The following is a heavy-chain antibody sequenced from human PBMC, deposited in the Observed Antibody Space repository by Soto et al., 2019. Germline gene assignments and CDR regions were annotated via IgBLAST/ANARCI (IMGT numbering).Heavy chain of an antibody. V-gene: IGHV3-30*18. D-gene: IGHD3-22*01. J-gene: IGHJ3*02. CDR2: ISNDGGDK. Sequence: QVQLAESGGGVVQPGRSLTITCAASGFTLGTYGMHWVRQAPGKGLEWVAVISNDGGDKYYSDSVMGRFTISRDNSKNTLFLQMNSLRAEDTAVYFCAKEFFDSSGFYPNLDALDIWGQGTVVTVSS. CDR1: GFTLGTYG. CDR3: AKEFFDSSGFYPNLDALDI.